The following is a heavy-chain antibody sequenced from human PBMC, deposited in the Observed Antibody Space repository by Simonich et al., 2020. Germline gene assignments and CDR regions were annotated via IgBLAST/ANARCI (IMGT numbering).Heavy chain of an antibody. CDR3: ARSHIAAAGTGYFQH. D-gene: IGHD6-13*01. V-gene: IGHV1-2*02. Sequence: QVQLVQSGAEVKKPGASVKVSCKASGYTFTGYYMHWVRQAPGQGLEGMGWINPNIGGTNYAQKFQGRVTMTRDTSISTAYMELSRLRSDDTAVYYCARSHIAAAGTGYFQHWGQGTLVTVSS. CDR2: INPNIGGT. CDR1: GYTFTGYY. J-gene: IGHJ1*01.